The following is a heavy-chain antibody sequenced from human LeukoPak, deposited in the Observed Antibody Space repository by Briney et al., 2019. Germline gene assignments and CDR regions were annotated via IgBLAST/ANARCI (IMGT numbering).Heavy chain of an antibody. CDR2: MNPNSGNT. V-gene: IGHV1-8*03. D-gene: IGHD5-18*01. CDR1: GYTFTSYD. J-gene: IGHJ3*02. CDR3: ARRASLPGYSYGYEAFDI. Sequence: ASVKVSCKASGYTFTSYDINWVRQATGQGLEWMGWMNPNSGNTGYAQKFQGRVTITRNTSISTAYMELSSLRSEDTAVYYCARRASLPGYSYGYEAFDIWGQGTMVTVSS.